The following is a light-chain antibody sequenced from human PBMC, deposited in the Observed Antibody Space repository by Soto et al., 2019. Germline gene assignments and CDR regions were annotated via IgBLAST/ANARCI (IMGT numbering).Light chain of an antibody. V-gene: IGKV3-15*01. CDR1: ESVSSN. CDR3: QQYGSSRT. J-gene: IGKJ1*01. Sequence: EVVMTQSPATLSVSPGERATLSCRASESVSSNLAWYQQRPGQAPRLVIYGASTRATGIPARFSGGGSGTEFTLTISRLEPEDFAVYFCQQYGSSRTFGQGTKVDIK. CDR2: GAS.